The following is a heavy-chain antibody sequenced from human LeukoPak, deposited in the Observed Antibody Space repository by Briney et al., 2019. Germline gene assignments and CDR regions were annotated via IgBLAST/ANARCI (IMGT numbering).Heavy chain of an antibody. CDR2: INHSGST. J-gene: IGHJ4*02. CDR1: GGSSSGYY. CDR3: ARGRQLGGNFDY. V-gene: IGHV4-34*01. D-gene: IGHD6-13*01. Sequence: SETLSLTCAVYGGSSSGYYWSWIRQPPGKGLEWIGEINHSGSTNYNPSLKSRVTISVDTSKNQFSLKLSSVTAADTAVYYCARGRQLGGNFDYWGQGTLVTVSS.